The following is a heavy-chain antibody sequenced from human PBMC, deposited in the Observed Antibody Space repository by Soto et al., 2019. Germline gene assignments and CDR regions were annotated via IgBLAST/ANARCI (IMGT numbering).Heavy chain of an antibody. Sequence: ASVKVSCKASGYTFTSYYMHWVRQAPGQGLEWMGIIKPSGGSTSYAQKFQGRVTMARDTSTSTVYMELSSLRSEDTAVYYCARDFTTIFGVVIMRYGMDVWGQGTTVTVSS. CDR1: GYTFTSYY. J-gene: IGHJ6*02. V-gene: IGHV1-46*01. CDR2: IKPSGGST. D-gene: IGHD3-3*01. CDR3: ARDFTTIFGVVIMRYGMDV.